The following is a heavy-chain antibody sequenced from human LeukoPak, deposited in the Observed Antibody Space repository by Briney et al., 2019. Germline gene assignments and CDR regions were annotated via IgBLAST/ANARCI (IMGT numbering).Heavy chain of an antibody. CDR2: IYYSGST. J-gene: IGHJ4*02. V-gene: IGHV4-59*01. D-gene: IGHD3-22*01. CDR1: AGSISSYY. CDR3: ARDTSGYRRGSFDY. Sequence: PSETLSLTCTVSAGSISSYYWSWIRQPPGKGLEWIGYIYYSGSTSYNPSLKSRVTISVDTSNNQFSLKLSSVTAADTAVYYCARDTSGYRRGSFDYWGQGTPVTVSS.